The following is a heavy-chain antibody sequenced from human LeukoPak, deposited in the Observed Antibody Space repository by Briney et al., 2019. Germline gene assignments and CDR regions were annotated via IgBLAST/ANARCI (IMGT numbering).Heavy chain of an antibody. CDR1: GFTFSSYG. CDR2: IWYDGSNK. J-gene: IGHJ5*02. Sequence: PGGSLRLSCAASGFTFSSYGMHWVRQAPGKGLEWVAVIWYDGSNKYYADSVKGRFTISRDNSKNTLYLQMNSLRAEDTAVYYCARDRIAVAGTENRFDPWGQGTLVTVSS. V-gene: IGHV3-33*01. D-gene: IGHD6-19*01. CDR3: ARDRIAVAGTENRFDP.